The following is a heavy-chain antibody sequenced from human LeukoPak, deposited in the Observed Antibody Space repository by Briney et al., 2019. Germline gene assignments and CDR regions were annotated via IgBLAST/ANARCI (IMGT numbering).Heavy chain of an antibody. CDR2: ISIIGGST. D-gene: IGHD3-9*01. V-gene: IGHV3-64D*06. CDR3: LYDQKTAYDILWDY. J-gene: IGHJ4*02. CDR1: GFTFSSYA. Sequence: GESLRLTCTASGFTFSSYAMHWVRQAPAKVQEYDSGISIIGGSTYYADCVKGRFTISRDNSKNTLYLQMSSLRAEDTAVYFFLYDQKTAYDILWDYWGQGTLVTVSS.